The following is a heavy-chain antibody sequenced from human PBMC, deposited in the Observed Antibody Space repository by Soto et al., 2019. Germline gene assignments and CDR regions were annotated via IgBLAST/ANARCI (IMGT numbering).Heavy chain of an antibody. CDR2: IYYSGST. Sequence: SETLSLTCTVSGGSISSGGYYWSWIRQHPGKGLEWIGYIYYSGSTYYNPSLKSRVTISVDTSKNQFSLKLSSVTAADTAVYYCARDSTHYDFWSGYFSRRFDPWGQGTLVTVSS. D-gene: IGHD3-3*01. J-gene: IGHJ5*02. CDR3: ARDSTHYDFWSGYFSRRFDP. CDR1: GGSISSGGYY. V-gene: IGHV4-31*03.